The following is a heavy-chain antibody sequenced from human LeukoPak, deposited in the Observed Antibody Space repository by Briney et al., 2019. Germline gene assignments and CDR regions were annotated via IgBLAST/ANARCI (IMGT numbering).Heavy chain of an antibody. CDR2: INHSGST. CDR1: GGSFSGYY. CDR3: ARDRVGSLDY. V-gene: IGHV4-34*01. D-gene: IGHD1-26*01. J-gene: IGHJ4*02. Sequence: SETLSLTCAVYGGSFSGYYWSWIRQPPGKGLEWIGEINHSGSTNYNPSLKSRVTISVDTSKNQFSLKLSSVTAADTAVYYCARDRVGSLDYWGQGTLVTVSS.